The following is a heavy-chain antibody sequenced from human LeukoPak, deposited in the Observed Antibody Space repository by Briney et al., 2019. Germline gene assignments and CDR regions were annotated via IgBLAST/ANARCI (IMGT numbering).Heavy chain of an antibody. CDR1: GYTFTSYG. D-gene: IGHD2-2*01. V-gene: IGHV1-18*01. J-gene: IGHJ4*02. CDR2: ISAYNGNT. Sequence: ASVKVSCKASGYTFTSYGISWVRQAPGQGLEWMGWISAYNGNTNYAQKLQGRVTMTTDTSTSTACMELRSLRSDDTAVYYCAREDSTSKDLWGIPDYWGQGTLVTVSS. CDR3: AREDSTSKDLWGIPDY.